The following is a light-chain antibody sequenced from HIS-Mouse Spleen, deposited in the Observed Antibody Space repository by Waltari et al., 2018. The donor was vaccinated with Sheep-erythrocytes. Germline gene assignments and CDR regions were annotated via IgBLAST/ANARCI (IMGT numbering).Light chain of an antibody. V-gene: IGLV2-8*01. CDR2: EVS. CDR3: SSYAGSNNWV. CDR1: RIDGVVYNY. J-gene: IGLJ3*02. Sequence: QSALTQPPSASGSPGRSVTISCTGTRIDGVVYNYVSRYQQHPGKAPKLMIYEVSKRPSGVPDRFSGSKSGNTASLTVSGLQAEDEADYYCSSYAGSNNWVFGGGTKLTVL.